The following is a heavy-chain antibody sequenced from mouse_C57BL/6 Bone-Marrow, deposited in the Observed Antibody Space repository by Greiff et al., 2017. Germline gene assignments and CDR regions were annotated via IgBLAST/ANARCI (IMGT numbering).Heavy chain of an antibody. CDR1: GYAFSSYW. V-gene: IGHV1-80*01. D-gene: IGHD2-1*01. CDR3: AAIYYGNWYFDV. Sequence: QVQLQQSGAELVKPGASVKISCKASGYAFSSYWMNWVKQRPGKGLEWIGQIYPGDGDTNYNGKFKGQATLTTDKSSSTAYMQLSSLTSEDSAVYFCAAIYYGNWYFDVWGTGTTVTVSS. CDR2: IYPGDGDT. J-gene: IGHJ1*03.